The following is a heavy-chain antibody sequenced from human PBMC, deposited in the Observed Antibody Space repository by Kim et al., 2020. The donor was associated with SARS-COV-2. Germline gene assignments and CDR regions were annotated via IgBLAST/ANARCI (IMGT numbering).Heavy chain of an antibody. V-gene: IGHV4-30-2*04. J-gene: IGHJ4*02. Sequence: PSLKSRVTISVDTSMSQFSLKVSSGTAADTAVYYCARGRSIAARLDYFDYWGQGTRVTVSS. D-gene: IGHD6-6*01. CDR3: ARGRSIAARLDYFDY.